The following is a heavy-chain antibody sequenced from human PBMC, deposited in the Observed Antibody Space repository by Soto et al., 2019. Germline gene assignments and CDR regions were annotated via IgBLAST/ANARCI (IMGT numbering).Heavy chain of an antibody. J-gene: IGHJ3*02. CDR2: IYPGDSDT. CDR1: GYSFTSYW. CDR3: ARLKKAPTGYSSSWALSYAFDI. D-gene: IGHD6-13*01. V-gene: IGHV5-51*01. Sequence: GESLKISCKGSGYSFTSYWIGWVRQMPGKGLEWMGIIYPGDSDTRYSPSFQGQVTISADKSISTAYLQWSSLKASDTAMYYCARLKKAPTGYSSSWALSYAFDIWGQGTMVTVSS.